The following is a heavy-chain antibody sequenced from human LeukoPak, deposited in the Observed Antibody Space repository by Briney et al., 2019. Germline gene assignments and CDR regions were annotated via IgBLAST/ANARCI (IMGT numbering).Heavy chain of an antibody. V-gene: IGHV4-39*01. D-gene: IGHD3-10*01. Sequence: SETLSLTCSVSGASISSNTYYWDWIRQSPGKGLEWIGSLYFSAGTLYNPSLKSRVAISADTSKNQFSLKLSSVTAADTAVYYCASTIWVGELFCFWGQGTVVTVSS. CDR1: GASISSNTYY. J-gene: IGHJ3*01. CDR3: ASTIWVGELFCF. CDR2: LYFSAGT.